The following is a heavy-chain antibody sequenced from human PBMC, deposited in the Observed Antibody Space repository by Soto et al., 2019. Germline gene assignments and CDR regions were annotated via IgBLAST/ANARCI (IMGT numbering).Heavy chain of an antibody. CDR2: ISYDGSNK. CDR3: ARDCITIFGVVIIPDRYY. CDR1: GFTFSSYA. D-gene: IGHD3-3*01. Sequence: QVQLVESGGGVVQPGRSLRLSCAASGFTFSSYAMHWVRQAPGKGLEWVAVISYDGSNKYYADSVKGRFTISRDNSKNTLYLQMNSLRAEDTAVYYCARDCITIFGVVIIPDRYYWGQGTLVTVSS. V-gene: IGHV3-30-3*01. J-gene: IGHJ4*02.